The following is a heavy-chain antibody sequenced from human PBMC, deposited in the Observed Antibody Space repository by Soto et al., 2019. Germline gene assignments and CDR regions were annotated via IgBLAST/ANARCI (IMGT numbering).Heavy chain of an antibody. J-gene: IGHJ3*02. CDR3: ARARGGAGNAFDI. D-gene: IGHD2-15*01. CDR1: GFTFSSYW. Sequence: GGSLRLSCAASGFTFSSYWMSWVRQAPGEGLEWVANIKQDGSEKYYVDSVKGRFTTSRDNAKNSLYLQMNSLRAEDTAVYYCARARGGAGNAFDIWGQGTMVTVSS. V-gene: IGHV3-7*01. CDR2: IKQDGSEK.